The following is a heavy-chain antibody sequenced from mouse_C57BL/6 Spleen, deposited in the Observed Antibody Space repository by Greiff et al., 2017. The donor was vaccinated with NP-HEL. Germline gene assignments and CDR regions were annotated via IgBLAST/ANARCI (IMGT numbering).Heavy chain of an antibody. CDR1: GFTFSSYT. D-gene: IGHD6-1*01. CDR3: AREPDYAIDY. V-gene: IGHV5-9*04. Sequence: EVQLVESGGGLVKPGGSLKLSCAASGFTFSSYTMPWVRQTPEKRLEWVATISGGGGNIYYPDSVKGRFTISRDNAKNTLYLQMSSLRSEDTAMYYCAREPDYAIDYWGQGTSLTVSS. CDR2: ISGGGGNI. J-gene: IGHJ4*01.